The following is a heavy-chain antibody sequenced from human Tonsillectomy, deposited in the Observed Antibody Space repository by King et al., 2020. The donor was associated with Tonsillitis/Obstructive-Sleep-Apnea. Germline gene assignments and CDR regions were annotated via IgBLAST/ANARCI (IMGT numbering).Heavy chain of an antibody. V-gene: IGHV3-23*04. J-gene: IGHJ4*02. CDR1: GFTFSSYA. CDR2: ISGCGGST. D-gene: IGHD6-6*01. CDR3: AKDWGDIAARPRHFDY. Sequence: VQLVESGGGLVQPGGSLRLSCAASGFTFSSYAMSWVRQAPGKGLEWFSAISGCGGSTYYADPVKGRFTISRDNSKNPLYLQMNSLRAEDTAVYYCAKDWGDIAARPRHFDYWGQGTLVTVSS.